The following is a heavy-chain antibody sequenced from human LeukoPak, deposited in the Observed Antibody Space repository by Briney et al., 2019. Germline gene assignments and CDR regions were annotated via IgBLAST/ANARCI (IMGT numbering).Heavy chain of an antibody. CDR2: INGSGGSI. D-gene: IGHD5-24*01. CDR1: GFTFSDYA. CDR3: AKGGDGYNYYFDY. V-gene: IGHV3-23*01. J-gene: IGHJ4*02. Sequence: PGGSLRLSCTASGFTFSDYAMSWVRQAPGKGLEWVSGINGSGGSIRYADSVKGRFIISRDNSKNTLYLQMNSLRAEDTAVYYCAKGGDGYNYYFDYWGQETLVTVSS.